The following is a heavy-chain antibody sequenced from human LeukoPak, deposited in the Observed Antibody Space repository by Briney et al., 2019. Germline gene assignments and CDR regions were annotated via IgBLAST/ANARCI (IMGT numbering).Heavy chain of an antibody. V-gene: IGHV3-48*01. D-gene: IGHD3-22*01. CDR3: ARSHSSGYYYVSSH. J-gene: IGHJ4*02. CDR1: GFTFSSYS. CDR2: ISGSSSMI. Sequence: GGSLRLSCAASGFTFSSYSMHWVRQAPGKGLEWVSYISGSSSMIYYAESVKVRFTISRDNAKNSLYLHMNSLRAEDTAVYYCARSHSSGYYYVSSHWGQGTLVTVSS.